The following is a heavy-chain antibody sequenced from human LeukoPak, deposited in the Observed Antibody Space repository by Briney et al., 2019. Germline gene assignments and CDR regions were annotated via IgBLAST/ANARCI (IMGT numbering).Heavy chain of an antibody. CDR2: IDSSGNYI. Sequence: GGSLRLSCAASGFTFSSYSFNWVRQGPGKGLEWVSAIDSSGNYIYYIDSVKGRFTISRDDAKKSVYLQMNSLRAEDTAVYHCVRGPHSSTWHHYYLVYWGQGALVTVSS. D-gene: IGHD6-13*01. CDR3: VRGPHSSTWHHYYLVY. J-gene: IGHJ4*02. CDR1: GFTFSSYS. V-gene: IGHV3-21*01.